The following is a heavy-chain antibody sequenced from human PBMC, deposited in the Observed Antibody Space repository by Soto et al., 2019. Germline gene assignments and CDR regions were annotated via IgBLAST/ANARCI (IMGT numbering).Heavy chain of an antibody. Sequence: ASVKVSCKASGYTFSRYYMHWVRQAPGQGLEWMGRMNPNSGSTGYAQKFQGRVAMTRNTSISTAYMELSSLRSEDTAVYYCARSGQVGNWFNPWGQGTLVTVSS. J-gene: IGHJ5*02. V-gene: IGHV1-8*01. CDR3: ARSGQVGNWFNP. D-gene: IGHD3-3*01. CDR1: GYTFSRYY. CDR2: MNPNSGST.